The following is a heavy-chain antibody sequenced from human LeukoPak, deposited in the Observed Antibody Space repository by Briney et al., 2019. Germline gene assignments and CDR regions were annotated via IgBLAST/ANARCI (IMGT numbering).Heavy chain of an antibody. V-gene: IGHV3-7*01. D-gene: IGHD2-2*01. CDR2: MRQDGSEK. Sequence: GGSLRLSCAASGFTFRNYIISWVRQAPGKGLEWVANMRQDGSEKYYVDSVKGRFTISRDNAKNSLYLQMDSLRAEDTAVYYCAREIVVVPAWGQGTLVTVSS. J-gene: IGHJ4*02. CDR3: AREIVVVPA. CDR1: GFTFRNYI.